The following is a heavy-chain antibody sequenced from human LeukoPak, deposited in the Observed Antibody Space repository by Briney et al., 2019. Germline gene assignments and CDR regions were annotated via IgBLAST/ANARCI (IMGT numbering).Heavy chain of an antibody. V-gene: IGHV3-30*02. D-gene: IGHD3-22*01. Sequence: GGSLRLSCAASGLTFSGYAMHWVRQAPRKGLEWLTFIRDDGRNKYYADSLKGRFTISRDDSKNTLYLQMNSLRAEDTAVYYCAKEAFVYSGYYPLDYWGQGTLVTVSS. CDR2: IRDDGRNK. CDR3: AKEAFVYSGYYPLDY. CDR1: GLTFSGYA. J-gene: IGHJ4*02.